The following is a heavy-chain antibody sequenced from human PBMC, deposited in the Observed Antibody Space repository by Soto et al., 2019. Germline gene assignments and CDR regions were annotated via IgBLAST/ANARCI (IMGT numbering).Heavy chain of an antibody. J-gene: IGHJ6*02. CDR1: GFTFSSYT. CDR2: FSGRDATT. CDR3: AREGSVSSSDYYAYYYGMDV. D-gene: IGHD3-10*01. Sequence: PGGSLRLSCTASGFTFSSYTMSWVRQAPGKGLEWVSSFSGRDATTYYADSVKGRFTISRDNAKNSLYLQMNSLRGEDTAVYYCAREGSVSSSDYYAYYYGMDVWGQGTTVTVSS. V-gene: IGHV3-23*01.